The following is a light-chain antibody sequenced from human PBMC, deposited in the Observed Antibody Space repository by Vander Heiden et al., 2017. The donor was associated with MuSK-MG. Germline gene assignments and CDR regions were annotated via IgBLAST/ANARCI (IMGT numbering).Light chain of an antibody. J-gene: IGKJ3*01. CDR1: QDIANH. Sequence: DIQITQSPSSLSAFVGDRVTITCQASQDIANHLNWYQHKPGKAPKLLIYDASNLETRVPSRFSGCGSGSDFTLSIMSLQPEAIATYYCLHDDNLLFTFGHGTKVYIK. CDR3: LHDDNLLFT. CDR2: DAS. V-gene: IGKV1-33*01.